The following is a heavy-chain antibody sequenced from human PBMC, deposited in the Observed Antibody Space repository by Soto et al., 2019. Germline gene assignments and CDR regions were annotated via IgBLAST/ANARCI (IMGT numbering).Heavy chain of an antibody. CDR2: IIPIFGTA. CDR1: GGTFSSYA. D-gene: IGHD3-3*01. V-gene: IGHV1-69*01. J-gene: IGHJ3*02. Sequence: QVQLVQSGAEVKKPGSSVKVSCKASGGTFSSYAISWVRQAPGQGLEWMGGIIPIFGTANYAQKFQGRVKITADESTSTAYMELSSLRSEDTAVYYCARVVGGYYDFWSGLGAFDIWGQGTMVTVSS. CDR3: ARVVGGYYDFWSGLGAFDI.